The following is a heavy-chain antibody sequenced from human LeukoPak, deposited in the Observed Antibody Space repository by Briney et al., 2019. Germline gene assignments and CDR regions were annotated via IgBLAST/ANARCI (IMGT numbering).Heavy chain of an antibody. CDR1: AFAFSNHA. Sequence: GGSLRLSCTASAFAFSNHAMSWVRQAPGKGLEWVSSISSDSSYIYYADSMKGRFTISRDNAKNSLSLQINSLRAEDTAVYYCARDPGYFVFYFDYWGQGILVTVSS. CDR3: ARDPGYFVFYFDY. V-gene: IGHV3-21*01. J-gene: IGHJ4*02. D-gene: IGHD3-9*01. CDR2: ISSDSSYI.